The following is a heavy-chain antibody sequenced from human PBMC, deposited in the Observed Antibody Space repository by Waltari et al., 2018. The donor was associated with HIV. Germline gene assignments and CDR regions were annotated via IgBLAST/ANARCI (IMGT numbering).Heavy chain of an antibody. CDR2: IGPDGATV. CDR1: GFSFINYC. Sequence: VQLAESGGGLVQTGGSLRLSCLASGFSFINYCMHWVHQAPGMGLIWVAQIGPDGATVRLADFVKGRFIMSSHNAKSTLYLRMNSLRAEDTAVYYCTRRDPGPTPIDFWGQGTLVPGSP. D-gene: IGHD1-1*01. V-gene: IGHV3-74*01. J-gene: IGHJ4*02. CDR3: TRRDPGPTPIDF.